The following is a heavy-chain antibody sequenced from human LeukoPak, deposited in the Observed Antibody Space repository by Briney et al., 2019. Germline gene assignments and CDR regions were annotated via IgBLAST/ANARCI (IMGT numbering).Heavy chain of an antibody. CDR3: ARITVGATYYFDY. CDR1: GFTFGSYW. V-gene: IGHV3-7*01. CDR2: IKQDGSEK. J-gene: IGHJ4*02. D-gene: IGHD1-26*01. Sequence: GGSLRLSCAASGFTFGSYWMSWVRQAPGKGLEWVANIKQDGSEKYYVDSVKGRFTISRDNAKNSLYLQMNSLRAEDTAVYYCARITVGATYYFDYWGQGTLVTVSS.